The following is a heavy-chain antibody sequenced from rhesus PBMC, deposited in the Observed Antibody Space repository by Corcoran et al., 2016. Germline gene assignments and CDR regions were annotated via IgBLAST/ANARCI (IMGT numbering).Heavy chain of an antibody. Sequence: QVQLQESGPGLVKPSETLSPTCAVSGGSITSNYWTWIRQFPGKGREWIGRISDNGGSTDYNPSLRSRVTISTDTSNNQFSLKLRSVTAADTAVYYCAREPPPYLAAAGAPYLGWGQGVLVTVSS. CDR1: GGSITSNY. CDR3: AREPPPYLAAAGAPYLG. J-gene: IGHJ4*01. D-gene: IGHD6-31*01. V-gene: IGHV4-173*01. CDR2: ISDNGGST.